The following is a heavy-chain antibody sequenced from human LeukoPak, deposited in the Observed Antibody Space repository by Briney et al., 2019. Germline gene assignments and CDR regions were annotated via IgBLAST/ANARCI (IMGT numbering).Heavy chain of an antibody. CDR3: ARDATYYYDSSGYYIGENYYYYYMDV. J-gene: IGHJ6*03. CDR2: IYYTGST. CDR1: GGSISNYY. V-gene: IGHV4-59*01. Sequence: SETLSLTCTVSGGSISNYYWSWIRQPPGKGLESIGYIYYTGSTDYNPSLKSRVTMSVDTSKNQFSLKLSSVTAADTAVYYCARDATYYYDSSGYYIGENYYYYYMDVWGKGTTVTISS. D-gene: IGHD3-22*01.